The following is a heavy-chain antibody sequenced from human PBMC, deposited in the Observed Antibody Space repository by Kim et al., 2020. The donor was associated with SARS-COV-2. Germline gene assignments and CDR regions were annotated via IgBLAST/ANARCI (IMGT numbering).Heavy chain of an antibody. CDR2: INHSGST. D-gene: IGHD2-15*01. CDR1: GGSFSGYY. Sequence: SETLSLTCVVYGGSFSGYYWSWIRQPPGKGLEWIGEINHSGSTNYNSSLKSRVTISVDTSKNQFSLKVSSVTAADTAVYYCAKSPRQVVPDYHYYGMDVWGQGTTVTVSS. CDR3: AKSPRQVVPDYHYYGMDV. J-gene: IGHJ6*02. V-gene: IGHV4-34*01.